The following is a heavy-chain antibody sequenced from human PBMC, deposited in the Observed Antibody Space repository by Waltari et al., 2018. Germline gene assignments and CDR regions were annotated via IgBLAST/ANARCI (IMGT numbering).Heavy chain of an antibody. D-gene: IGHD6-19*01. CDR3: ARETFAAVAGTFGRWFDP. CDR2: INPNTGGT. CDR1: GYTFTGYY. Sequence: QVQLVQSGAEVKKPGASVKVSCKASGYTFTGYYIHWVRQAPGQGLGWMGWINPNTGGTHHALKCQGRITMTRDTSISTAYMELSSLRSDDTAVYYCARETFAAVAGTFGRWFDPWGQGTLVTVSS. V-gene: IGHV1-2*02. J-gene: IGHJ5*02.